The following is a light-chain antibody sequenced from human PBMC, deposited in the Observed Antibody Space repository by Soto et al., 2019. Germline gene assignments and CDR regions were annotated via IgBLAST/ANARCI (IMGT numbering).Light chain of an antibody. V-gene: IGLV1-40*01. Sequence: QPVLTQPPSVSGAPGQRVTISCTGGSSNIGANYDVHWYQRLPGAAPKLLIYGNTNRPSGVPDRFSGSKSGTSASLAITGLQAEDEAEYYCQSFDSSLSVAVFGGGTKLTVL. CDR3: QSFDSSLSVAV. CDR1: SSNIGANYD. J-gene: IGLJ2*01. CDR2: GNT.